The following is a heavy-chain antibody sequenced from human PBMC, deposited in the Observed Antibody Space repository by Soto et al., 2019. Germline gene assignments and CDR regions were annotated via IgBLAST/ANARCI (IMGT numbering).Heavy chain of an antibody. CDR2: INEDGSHT. Sequence: EVQLVESGGGLVQPGGSLRLSCTGSEFTFRNYWMHWVRQAPGKGLVWVARINEDGSHTDHADSVKGRFGISRDNAKNTLFLQMKRLRADDTGLYYCGRGSSGSPGIDYWGHATLLTVSS. V-gene: IGHV3-74*01. J-gene: IGHJ4*01. CDR3: GRGSSGSPGIDY. CDR1: EFTFRNYW. D-gene: IGHD5-12*01.